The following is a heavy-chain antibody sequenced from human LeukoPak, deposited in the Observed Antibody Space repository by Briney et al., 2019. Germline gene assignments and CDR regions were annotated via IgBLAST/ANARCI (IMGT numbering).Heavy chain of an antibody. CDR2: INSDGSST. CDR3: AGDLWDPYGDYEGRNNWFDP. J-gene: IGHJ5*02. Sequence: GGSLRLSCAASGFTFSSYWMHWVRQAPGKGLVWVSRINSDGSSTSYADSVKGRFTISRDNAKNTLYLQMNSLRAEDTAVYYCAGDLWDPYGDYEGRNNWFDPWGQGTLVTVSS. D-gene: IGHD4-17*01. V-gene: IGHV3-74*01. CDR1: GFTFSSYW.